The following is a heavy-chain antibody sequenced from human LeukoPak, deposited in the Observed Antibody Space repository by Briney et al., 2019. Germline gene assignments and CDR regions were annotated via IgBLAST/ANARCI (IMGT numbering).Heavy chain of an antibody. CDR3: ARVSSAVAGTGNDY. Sequence: KPSETLSLTCTVSGSSISSSSYYWGWIRQPPGKGLEWIGSIYYSGSTYYNPSLKSRVTISVDTSKNQFSLKLSSVTAADTAVYYCARVSSAVAGTGNDYWGQGTLVTVSS. CDR2: IYYSGST. V-gene: IGHV4-39*01. CDR1: GSSISSSSYY. J-gene: IGHJ4*02. D-gene: IGHD6-19*01.